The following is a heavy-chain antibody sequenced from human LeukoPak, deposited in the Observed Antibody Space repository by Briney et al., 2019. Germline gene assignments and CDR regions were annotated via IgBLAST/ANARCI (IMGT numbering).Heavy chain of an antibody. J-gene: IGHJ4*02. D-gene: IGHD1-1*01. Sequence: PGGSLRLSFAASGFNFRNYWMHWVRQAPGKGLVWVSRINSDGSSTSYADSVKGRFTISRDNAENTLYLQINSLRAEDTAVYYCATDEAATGRLDYWGQGTLVTDSS. CDR3: ATDEAATGRLDY. V-gene: IGHV3-74*01. CDR2: INSDGSST. CDR1: GFNFRNYW.